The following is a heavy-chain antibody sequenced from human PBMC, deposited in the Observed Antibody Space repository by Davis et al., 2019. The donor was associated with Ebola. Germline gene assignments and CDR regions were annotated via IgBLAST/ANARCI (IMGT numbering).Heavy chain of an antibody. J-gene: IGHJ6*02. D-gene: IGHD6-13*01. CDR3: ASLIAAAGNYYYYYGMDV. CDR1: GYSFTSYW. V-gene: IGHV5-10-1*01. CDR2: IDPSDSYT. Sequence: GGSLRLSCKGSGYSFTSYWISWVRQMPGKGLEWMGRIDPSDSYTNYSPSFQGHVTISADKSISTAYLQWSSLKASDTAMYYCASLIAAAGNYYYYYGMDVWGQGTTVTVSS.